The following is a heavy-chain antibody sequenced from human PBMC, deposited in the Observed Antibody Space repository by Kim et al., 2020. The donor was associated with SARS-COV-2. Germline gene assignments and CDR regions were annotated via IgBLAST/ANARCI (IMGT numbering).Heavy chain of an antibody. CDR1: GFTFSSYW. D-gene: IGHD2-8*02. Sequence: GGSLRLSCVASGFTFSSYWMHWVRQAPGKGLVWVSRVNSDGSSTNYADSVKGRFTISRDNARNTLYLQMNSLRAEDTAVYYCASLSTGYLWDRFDYWGQGTLVTVSS. CDR2: VNSDGSST. V-gene: IGHV3-74*01. CDR3: ASLSTGYLWDRFDY. J-gene: IGHJ4*02.